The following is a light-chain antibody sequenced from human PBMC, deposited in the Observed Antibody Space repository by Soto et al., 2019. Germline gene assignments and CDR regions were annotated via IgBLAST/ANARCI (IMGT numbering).Light chain of an antibody. J-gene: IGLJ1*01. Sequence: ALTQPASVSGSPGQTITISCTGTSSDIGGYNYVSWYQQHPGKAPKLIIYEVTNRPSGVSHRFSGSKSGNTAFLTISGLQAEDETDYHCSSYRTSNTYVFGTGTKVTVL. CDR1: SSDIGGYNY. CDR2: EVT. CDR3: SSYRTSNTYV. V-gene: IGLV2-14*01.